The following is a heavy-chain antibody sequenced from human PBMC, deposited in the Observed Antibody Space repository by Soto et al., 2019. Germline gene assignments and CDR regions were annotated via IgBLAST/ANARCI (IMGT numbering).Heavy chain of an antibody. Sequence: SETLSLTCTVSGDSMSRYFWSWIRQPPGKGLEWIGYIYYTGTTNYNPSLKSRVTILLDTSKNQSSLKVVSLTAADTAFYYCARGRGGTYDAFDIWGQGALVTVSS. CDR3: ARGRGGTYDAFDI. CDR1: GDSMSRYF. J-gene: IGHJ3*02. V-gene: IGHV4-59*01. CDR2: IYYTGTT. D-gene: IGHD1-26*01.